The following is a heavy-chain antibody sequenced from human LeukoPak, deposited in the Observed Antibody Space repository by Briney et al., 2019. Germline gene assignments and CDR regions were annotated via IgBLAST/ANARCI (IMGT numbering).Heavy chain of an antibody. D-gene: IGHD5-12*01. J-gene: IGHJ6*03. CDR1: GGSFSGYY. CDR3: ARLDSGYDFRYYYYYYMDV. CDR2: INHSGST. Sequence: SETLSLTCAVYGGSFSGYYWSWIRQPPGKGLEWIGEINHSGSTNYNPSLKSRVTISVDTSKNQFSLKLSSVTAADTAVYYCARLDSGYDFRYYYYYYMDVWGKGTTVTISS. V-gene: IGHV4-34*01.